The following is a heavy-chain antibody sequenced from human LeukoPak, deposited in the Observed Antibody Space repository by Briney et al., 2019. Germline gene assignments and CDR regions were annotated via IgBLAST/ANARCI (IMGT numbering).Heavy chain of an antibody. CDR3: ARFRKWGGTYSYYYYYYGMDV. J-gene: IGHJ6*02. CDR1: GYTLTSYD. V-gene: IGHV1-8*01. Sequence: ASVKVSCKASGYTLTSYDINWVRQAIGQGLEWMGWMNPNGGNTGYAQKFQGRVTMTRNTSISTAYMELSSLRSEDTAVYYCARFRKWGGTYSYYYYYYGMDVWGQGTTVTVSS. CDR2: MNPNGGNT. D-gene: IGHD2-21*01.